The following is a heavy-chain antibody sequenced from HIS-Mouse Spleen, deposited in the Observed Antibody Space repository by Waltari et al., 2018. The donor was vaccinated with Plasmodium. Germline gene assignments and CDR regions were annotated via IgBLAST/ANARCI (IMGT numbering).Heavy chain of an antibody. Sequence: EVQLVESGGGLIQPGGSLRLSCAACGFTVRRNYLSWVRQAPGKGLEGVSFIYSGGSTYYADSVKGRFTISRDNSKNTLYLQMNSLRAEDTAVYYCARGMKSSSSAFDIWGQGTMVTVSS. D-gene: IGHD6-6*01. CDR1: GFTVRRNY. CDR3: ARGMKSSSSAFDI. J-gene: IGHJ3*02. V-gene: IGHV3-53*01. CDR2: IYSGGST.